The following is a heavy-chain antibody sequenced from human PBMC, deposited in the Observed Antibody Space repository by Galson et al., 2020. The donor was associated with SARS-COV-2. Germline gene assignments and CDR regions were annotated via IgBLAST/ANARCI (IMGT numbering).Heavy chain of an antibody. V-gene: IGHV4-59*13. CDR2: IYYSGST. D-gene: IGHD3-10*01. CDR1: GGSISSYY. CDR3: ASQQGFYYYGSWSCALSH. Sequence: SETLSLTCTVSGGSISSYYWSWIRQPPGKGLEWIGYIYYSGSTNYNPSSKIRVTISVDTSKNQFSLKLSSVTAADTAVYYCASQQGFYYYGSWSCALSHWGQCSLVTVSS. J-gene: IGHJ1*01.